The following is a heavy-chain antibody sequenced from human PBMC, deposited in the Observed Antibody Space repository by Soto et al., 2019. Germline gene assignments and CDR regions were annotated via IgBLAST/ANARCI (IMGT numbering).Heavy chain of an antibody. CDR3: AKGRKLRNYGMDV. Sequence: SCAASGFTFSSYGMHWVRQAPGKGLEWVAVISYDGSNKYYADSVKGRFTISRDNSKNTLYLQMNSLRAEDTAVYYCAKGRKLRNYGMDVWGQGTTVTVSS. D-gene: IGHD1-26*01. CDR1: GFTFSSYG. CDR2: ISYDGSNK. J-gene: IGHJ6*02. V-gene: IGHV3-30*18.